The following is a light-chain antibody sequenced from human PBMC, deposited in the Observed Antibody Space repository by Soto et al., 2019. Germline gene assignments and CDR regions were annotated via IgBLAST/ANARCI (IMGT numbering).Light chain of an antibody. J-gene: IGKJ4*01. Sequence: DIQMTQSPSTLSASVGDRVTITCRASQSTSRWLAWYQQKPGKASKLLIYDASSLASGVPSRFSGSGSGTEFTLTISSLQPDDFATYYCQQYNSYLLTFGGGTKVEIK. CDR1: QSTSRW. CDR3: QQYNSYLLT. CDR2: DAS. V-gene: IGKV1-5*01.